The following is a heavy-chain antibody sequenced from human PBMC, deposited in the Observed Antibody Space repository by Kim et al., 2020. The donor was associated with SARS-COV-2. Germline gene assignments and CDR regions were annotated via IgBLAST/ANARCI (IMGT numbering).Heavy chain of an antibody. V-gene: IGHV3-11*06. CDR3: ARDFWVPGGGYYYYYGMDV. Sequence: RFTISRENAKNSLYLQMNSLGAEDTAVYYCARDFWVPGGGYYYYYGMDVWGQGTTVTVSS. J-gene: IGHJ6*02. D-gene: IGHD3-16*01.